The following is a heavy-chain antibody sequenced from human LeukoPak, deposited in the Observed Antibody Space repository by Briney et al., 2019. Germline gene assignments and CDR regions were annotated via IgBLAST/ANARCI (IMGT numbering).Heavy chain of an antibody. J-gene: IGHJ5*02. CDR3: AKRYYEGGFDP. V-gene: IGHV3-23*01. Sequence: GGSLRLSCPASGLTVTTSAMTWVRQGPDKGLQWVASISGATNNTYYADSVKGRFTISRDNSKNTLYLQMNRLRVDDTALYFCAKRYYEGGFDPWGQGTLVIVSS. CDR2: ISGATNNT. CDR1: GLTVTTSA. D-gene: IGHD3-16*01.